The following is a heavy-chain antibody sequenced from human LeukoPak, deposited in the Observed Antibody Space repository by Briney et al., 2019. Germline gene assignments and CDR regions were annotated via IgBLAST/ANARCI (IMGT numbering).Heavy chain of an antibody. CDR3: ASENSSSWYGNFDY. J-gene: IGHJ4*02. V-gene: IGHV1-18*01. D-gene: IGHD6-13*01. CDR1: GYTFTSYG. Sequence: ASVKVSCKASGYTFTSYGISWVRQAPGQGLEWMGWISAYNGNTNYAQKFQGRVTMTRDTSISTAYMELSRLRSDDTAVYYCASENSSSWYGNFDYWGQGTLVTASS. CDR2: ISAYNGNT.